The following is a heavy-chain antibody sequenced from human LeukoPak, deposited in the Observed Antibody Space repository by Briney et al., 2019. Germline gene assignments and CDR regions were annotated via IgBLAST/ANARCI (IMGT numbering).Heavy chain of an antibody. CDR1: GYTFTGYY. CDR2: INPNSGGT. D-gene: IGHD2-15*01. J-gene: IGHJ5*02. CDR3: ARDLCSGGSCYLLDWFDP. V-gene: IGHV1-2*02. Sequence: ASVKVSCKASGYTFTGYYMHWVRQAPGQGLEWMGWINPNSGGTNYAQKFQGRVTMTRDTSISTAHMELSRLRSDDTAVYYCARDLCSGGSCYLLDWFDPWGQGTLVTVSS.